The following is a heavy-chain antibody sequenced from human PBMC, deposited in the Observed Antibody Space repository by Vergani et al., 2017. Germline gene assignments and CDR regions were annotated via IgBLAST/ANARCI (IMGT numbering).Heavy chain of an antibody. Sequence: QVQLQESGPGLVKPSQTLSLTCTVSCGSISSGCYYLSCIRQPAGKGLEWIGRIYTSGSTNYNPSLKSRVTISVDTSKNQFSLKLSSVTAEDTAVYYCAREERPYGGYGAHFDYGGQGTLVTVSS. CDR1: CGSISSGCYY. D-gene: IGHD5-12*01. J-gene: IGHJ4*02. CDR3: AREERPYGGYGAHFDY. V-gene: IGHV4-61*02. CDR2: IYTSGST.